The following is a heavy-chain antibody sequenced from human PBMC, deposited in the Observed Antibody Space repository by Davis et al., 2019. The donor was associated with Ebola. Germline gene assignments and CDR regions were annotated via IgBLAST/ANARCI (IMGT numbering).Heavy chain of an antibody. Sequence: PGGSLRLSCAASGFTFSWAWMSWVRQAPGKGLEWVSAISGSGGSTYYADSVKGRFTISRDNSKNTLYLQTDSLRAEDTAVYYCSRSSQIGYWYFDLWGRGTLVTVSS. CDR3: SRSSQIGYWYFDL. CDR1: GFTFSWAW. CDR2: ISGSGGST. J-gene: IGHJ2*01. D-gene: IGHD2/OR15-2a*01. V-gene: IGHV3-23*01.